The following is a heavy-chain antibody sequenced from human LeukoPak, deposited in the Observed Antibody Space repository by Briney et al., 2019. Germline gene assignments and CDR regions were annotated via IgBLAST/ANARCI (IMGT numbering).Heavy chain of an antibody. J-gene: IGHJ6*02. CDR1: GYRFTSYW. Sequence: RAGESLKISCKGFGYRFTSYWIGWVRQKPGKGLECMGIIYPGDSDIRYSPSFQGQVTISADKSISTAYLQWSSLKASDTAMYYCARAQNVYYYYYGMDVWGQGTTVTVSS. CDR3: ARAQNVYYYYYGMDV. CDR2: IYPGDSDI. V-gene: IGHV5-51*01.